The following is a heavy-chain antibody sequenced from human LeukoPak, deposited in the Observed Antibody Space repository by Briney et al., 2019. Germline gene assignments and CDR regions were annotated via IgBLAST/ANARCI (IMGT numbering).Heavy chain of an antibody. J-gene: IGHJ4*02. CDR3: ARHGAWAPFDY. CDR2: IYYSGAT. V-gene: IGHV4-59*08. CDR1: GGSMSSYY. Sequence: PSETLSLTCTVSGGSMSSYYWSWMRQPPGKGLEWIAYIYYSGATNYSPSLKSRVTISVDRSKNQFSLKLNSVTAADTAVYYCARHGAWAPFDYWGQGTLVTVSS. D-gene: IGHD1-26*01.